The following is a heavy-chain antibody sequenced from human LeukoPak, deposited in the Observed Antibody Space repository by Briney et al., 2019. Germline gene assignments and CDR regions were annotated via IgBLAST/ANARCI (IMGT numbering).Heavy chain of an antibody. V-gene: IGHV3-48*04. J-gene: IGHJ6*03. D-gene: IGHD3-3*01. CDR2: ISSSSSTI. CDR1: GFTFSSYS. CDR3: ARDRGFLEAYMDV. Sequence: PGGSLRLSCAASGFTFSSYSMNWVRQAPGKGLEWVSYISSSSSTIYYADSVKGRFIISRDNAKNSLYLQMNSLRAEDTAVYYCARDRGFLEAYMDVWGKGTTVTVSS.